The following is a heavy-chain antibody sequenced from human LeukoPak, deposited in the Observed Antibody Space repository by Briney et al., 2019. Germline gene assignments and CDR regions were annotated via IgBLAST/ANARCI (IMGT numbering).Heavy chain of an antibody. J-gene: IGHJ4*02. V-gene: IGHV4-34*01. D-gene: IGHD6-6*01. CDR2: INHSGST. CDR3: ARGLGRFRSSGKAFDY. CDR1: GGSFSGYY. Sequence: SETLSLTCAVYGGSFSGYYWSWIRQPPGKGLEWIGEINHSGSTNYNPSLKSRVTISVDTSKNQFSLKLSSVTAADTAVYYCARGLGRFRSSGKAFDYWGQGTLVTVSS.